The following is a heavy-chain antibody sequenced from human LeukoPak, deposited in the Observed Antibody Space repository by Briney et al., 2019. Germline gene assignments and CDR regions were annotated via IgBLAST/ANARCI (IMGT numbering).Heavy chain of an antibody. Sequence: GGSLRLSCAASGFTFSSYWMHWVRQAPGKGLVWVSRIYSDGSGTSYADSVKGRFTISRDNAKNTLFLQMDSLRAEDTAVYYCANWGSAFDIWGQGTMVIVSS. CDR3: ANWGSAFDI. CDR1: GFTFSSYW. D-gene: IGHD7-27*01. CDR2: IYSDGSGT. V-gene: IGHV3-74*01. J-gene: IGHJ3*02.